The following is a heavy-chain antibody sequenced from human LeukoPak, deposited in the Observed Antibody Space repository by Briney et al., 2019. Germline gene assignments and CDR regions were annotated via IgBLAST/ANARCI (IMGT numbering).Heavy chain of an antibody. Sequence: GGSLRLSCTASGFTFSGYSMNWIRQAPGKGLEWVSSFGTRRTSIYHAGSVKGRLAISRHNPKRSLYLKMNRLSAEDTALYSCAREVSEGFAFWGQGTLVTVSS. CDR3: AREVSEGFAF. CDR2: FGTRRTSI. D-gene: IGHD3-22*01. J-gene: IGHJ4*02. CDR1: GFTFSGYS. V-gene: IGHV3-21*01.